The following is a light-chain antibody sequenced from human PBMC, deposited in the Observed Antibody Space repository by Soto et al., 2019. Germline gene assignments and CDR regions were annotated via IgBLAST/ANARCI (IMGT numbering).Light chain of an antibody. V-gene: IGLV2-14*03. CDR2: DVS. CDR1: SSDVGGYNY. Sequence: QSELTQPASVSGSPGQSITISCTGTSSDVGGYNYVSWYQQHPGKAPKLMIYDVSDRPSGVSNRFSASKSGNTASLTISGLQAEDEADYYCCSYTSSSTPWVFGTGTKVTVL. J-gene: IGLJ1*01. CDR3: CSYTSSSTPWV.